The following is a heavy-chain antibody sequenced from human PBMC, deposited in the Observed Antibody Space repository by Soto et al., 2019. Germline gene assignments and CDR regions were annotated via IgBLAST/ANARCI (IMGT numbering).Heavy chain of an antibody. V-gene: IGHV3-13*01. CDR1: GFTFSNFD. CDR2: IGTAADT. Sequence: EVQLVESGGGLVQPGGSLRLSCAASGFTFSNFDMHWVRQATGKGLEWVSAIGTAADTYYPGSVKGRFTISRENARNSMYLQMNSLRAEDTAVYYCVRDQDLQLGYGMDVWGQGTTVTVSS. D-gene: IGHD1-1*01. CDR3: VRDQDLQLGYGMDV. J-gene: IGHJ6*02.